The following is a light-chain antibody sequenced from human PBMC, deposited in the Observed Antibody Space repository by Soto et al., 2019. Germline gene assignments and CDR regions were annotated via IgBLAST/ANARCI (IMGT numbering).Light chain of an antibody. CDR2: GAS. CDR1: QSVSSN. J-gene: IGKJ4*01. CDR3: QQYNNWPPLT. Sequence: EIVMTQSPATPSVSPGERVTLSCRASQSVSSNLGWYQQKPGQAPMLLIYGASTRATGIPDRFSGSASGTQFTLTISSLQSEDFGIYYCQQYNNWPPLTFGGGTKVEI. V-gene: IGKV3-15*01.